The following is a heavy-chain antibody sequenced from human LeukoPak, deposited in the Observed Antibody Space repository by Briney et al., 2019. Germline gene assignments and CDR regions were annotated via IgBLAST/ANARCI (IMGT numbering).Heavy chain of an antibody. CDR2: IYYSGST. CDR1: GGSISSSSYY. V-gene: IGHV4-39*07. J-gene: IGHJ6*03. D-gene: IGHD5-24*01. Sequence: SETLSLTCTVSGGSISSSSYYWGWIRQPPGKGLEWIGSIYYSGSTYYNPSLKSRVTVSVDTSKNQFSLKLSSVTAADTAVYYCARERRDGYNVYYYYNYMDVWGKGTTVTVSS. CDR3: ARERRDGYNVYYYYNYMDV.